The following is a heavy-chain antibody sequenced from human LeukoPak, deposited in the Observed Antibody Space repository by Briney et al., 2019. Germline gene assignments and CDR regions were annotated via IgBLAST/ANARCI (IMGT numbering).Heavy chain of an antibody. Sequence: GGSLRLSCAASGFTFDDYTMHWVRQAPGKGLEWVSLISWDGGSTYYADSVKGRFTISRDNSKNSLYLQMNSLRTEDTALYYCAKDSNYYYCIDVWGKGTTVTVSS. CDR2: ISWDGGST. V-gene: IGHV3-43*01. CDR3: AKDSNYYYCIDV. J-gene: IGHJ6*03. CDR1: GFTFDDYT.